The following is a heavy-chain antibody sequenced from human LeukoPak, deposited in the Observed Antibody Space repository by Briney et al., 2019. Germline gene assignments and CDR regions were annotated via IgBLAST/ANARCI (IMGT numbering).Heavy chain of an antibody. V-gene: IGHV4-4*07. CDR1: GGSISSYY. J-gene: IGHJ4*02. Sequence: SETLSLTCTVSGGSISSYYWSWIRQPGGRGLEWIGRIYTSGSTNYNPSLKSRVTMSVDTSKNQFSLKLSSVTAADTAVYYCAREGVVVTAIDYWGQGTLVTVSS. D-gene: IGHD2-21*02. CDR2: IYTSGST. CDR3: AREGVVVTAIDY.